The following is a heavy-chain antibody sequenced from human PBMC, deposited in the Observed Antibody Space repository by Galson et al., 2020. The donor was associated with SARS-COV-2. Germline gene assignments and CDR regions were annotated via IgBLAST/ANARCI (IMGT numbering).Heavy chain of an antibody. V-gene: IGHV3-13*01. J-gene: IGHJ6*02. D-gene: IGHD1-26*01. CDR2: IGTAGDT. Sequence: GGSLRLSCAAPGFTFSSYDMHWVRQATGKGLEWVSAIGTAGDTYYPGSVKGRFTISRENAKNSLYLQMNSLRAGDTAVYYCARAGEGGSYYYYYGMDVWGQGTTVTVSS. CDR1: GFTFSSYD. CDR3: ARAGEGGSYYYYYGMDV.